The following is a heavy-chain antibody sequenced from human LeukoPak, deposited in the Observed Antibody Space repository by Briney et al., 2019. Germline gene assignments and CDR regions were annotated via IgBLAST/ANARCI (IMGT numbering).Heavy chain of an antibody. CDR1: GFTFSGYG. CDR2: IWYDGSNK. CDR3: ARDILPGYPVGYYYYGMDV. J-gene: IGHJ6*02. Sequence: GGSLRLSCAASGFTFSGYGMHWVRQAPGKGLEWVAVIWYDGSNKYYADSVKGRFTISRDNSKNTLYLQMNSLRAEDTAVYYCARDILPGYPVGYYYYGMDVWGQGTTVTVSS. D-gene: IGHD3-9*01. V-gene: IGHV3-33*01.